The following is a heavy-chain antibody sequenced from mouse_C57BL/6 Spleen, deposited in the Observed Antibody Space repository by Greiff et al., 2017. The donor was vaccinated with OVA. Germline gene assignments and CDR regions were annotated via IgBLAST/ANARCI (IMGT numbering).Heavy chain of an antibody. CDR3: ARRGGSGYDCFDY. CDR1: GYTFTSYW. Sequence: VQLQQPGAELVKPGASVKMSCKASGYTFTSYWITWVKQRPGQGLEWIGDIYPGSGSTNYHEKFKSKATLTVDKSSSTAYMQHSSLTSEDSAVYYCARRGGSGYDCFDYWGQGTTLTVSS. CDR2: IYPGSGST. D-gene: IGHD3-2*02. J-gene: IGHJ2*01. V-gene: IGHV1-55*01.